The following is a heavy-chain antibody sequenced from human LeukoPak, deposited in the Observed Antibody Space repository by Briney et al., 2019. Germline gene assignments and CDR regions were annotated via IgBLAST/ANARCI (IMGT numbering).Heavy chain of an antibody. CDR2: IIPIFGTA. CDR1: GGTFSSYG. CDR3: ARDGARSNYGDYVGDY. J-gene: IGHJ4*02. D-gene: IGHD4-17*01. Sequence: GASVKVSCKASGGTFSSYGISWVRQAPGQGLEWMGGIIPIFGTANYAQKFQGRVTITTDESTSTAYMELSSLRSEDTAVYYCARDGARSNYGDYVGDYWGQGTLVTVSS. V-gene: IGHV1-69*05.